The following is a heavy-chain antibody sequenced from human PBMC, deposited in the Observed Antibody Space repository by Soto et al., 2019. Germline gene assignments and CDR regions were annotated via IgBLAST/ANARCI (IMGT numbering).Heavy chain of an antibody. CDR3: ARSLRGYSGYDLYYGMDV. CDR2: IIPIFGTA. Sequence: QVQLVQSGAEVKKPGSSVKVSCKASGGTFSSYAISWVRQAPGQGLEWMGGIIPIFGTANYAQKFQGRVTITADESTSTAYMELSSLRSEDTAVYYCARSLRGYSGYDLYYGMDVWGQGTTVTVSS. CDR1: GGTFSSYA. D-gene: IGHD5-12*01. V-gene: IGHV1-69*12. J-gene: IGHJ6*02.